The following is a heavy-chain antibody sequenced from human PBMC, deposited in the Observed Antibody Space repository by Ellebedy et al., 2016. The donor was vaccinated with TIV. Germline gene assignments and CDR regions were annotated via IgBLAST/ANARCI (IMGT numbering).Heavy chain of an antibody. D-gene: IGHD2-2*01. CDR2: ISGNGEYT. CDR1: GFSFSNYA. CDR3: AKDGTSCYDY. J-gene: IGHJ4*02. V-gene: IGHV3-23*01. Sequence: GGSLRLSCAASGFSFSNYAMSWVRRSPGKGLDWVPLISGNGEYTYYADSVKGRLTISRDNSMDTLYLQMNSLGVGDTAVYYCAKDGTSCYDYWGQGTLVTVSS.